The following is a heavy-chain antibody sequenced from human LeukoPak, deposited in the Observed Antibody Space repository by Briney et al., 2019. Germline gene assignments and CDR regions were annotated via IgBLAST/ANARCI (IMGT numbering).Heavy chain of an antibody. Sequence: PGGSLSLSCAASGFTFCSYSMNWVRQAPGKGLEWVSSISGSSSYIYYADSVKGRFTISRDNAKNSLYLQMYSLRAEDTAVYYCARDPGSGYVNNWFDPWGQGTLVTVSS. V-gene: IGHV3-21*01. CDR2: ISGSSSYI. J-gene: IGHJ5*02. CDR1: GFTFCSYS. D-gene: IGHD3-22*01. CDR3: ARDPGSGYVNNWFDP.